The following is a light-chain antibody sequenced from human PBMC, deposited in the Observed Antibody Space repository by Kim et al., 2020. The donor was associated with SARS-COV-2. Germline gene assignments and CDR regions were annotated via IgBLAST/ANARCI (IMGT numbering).Light chain of an antibody. V-gene: IGLV3-1*01. CDR3: QAWDSSTYF. J-gene: IGLJ1*01. CDR2: QDN. CDR1: KLGDTY. Sequence: SYELTQPPSVSVSPGQTASITCSGDKLGDTYACWYQQKPGQSPVLVIYQDNKRPSGIPERFSGSNSGNTATLTISGTQAMDEADYYCQAWDSSTYFFGTG.